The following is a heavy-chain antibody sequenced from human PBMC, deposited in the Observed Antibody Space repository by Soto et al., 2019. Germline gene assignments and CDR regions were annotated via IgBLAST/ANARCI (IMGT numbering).Heavy chain of an antibody. J-gene: IGHJ6*02. CDR1: GFTFSSYS. V-gene: IGHV3-48*02. CDR3: ARYGSGSSYYYGMDV. Sequence: GGSLRLSCAASGFTFSSYSMNWVRQAPGKGLEWVSYISSSSSTIYYADSVKGRFTISRDNAKNSLYLQMNSLRDEDTAVYYCARYGSGSSYYYGMDVWGQGTTVTVSS. D-gene: IGHD3-10*01. CDR2: ISSSSSTI.